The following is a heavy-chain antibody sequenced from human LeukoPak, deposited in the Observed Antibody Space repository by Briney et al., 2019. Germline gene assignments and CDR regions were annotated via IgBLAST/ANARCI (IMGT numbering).Heavy chain of an antibody. CDR3: ARDRSISPYFDY. CDR2: ISSSSSYI. Sequence: GGSLRLSCTASGFTFSSYEMNWVRQAPGKGLEWVSSISSSSSYIYYADSVKGRFTISRDNAKNSLYLQMNSLRAEDTAVYYCARDRSISPYFDYWGQGTLVTVSS. D-gene: IGHD3-3*01. V-gene: IGHV3-21*01. J-gene: IGHJ4*02. CDR1: GFTFSSYE.